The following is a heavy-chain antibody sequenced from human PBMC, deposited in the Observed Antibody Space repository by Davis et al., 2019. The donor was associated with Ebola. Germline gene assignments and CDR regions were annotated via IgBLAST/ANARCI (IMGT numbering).Heavy chain of an antibody. CDR1: ALTFTSSA. Sequence: AASPTLSCHAPALTFTSSAMQWARQARGQRLEWIGWFVVGRCNTNYAQKFQERVSITMDMSTSTAYMELSRLRSDDTAVYYCATSGSYYDDAFDIWGQGTMVTVSS. V-gene: IGHV1-58*02. J-gene: IGHJ3*02. D-gene: IGHD1-26*01. CDR2: FVVGRCNT. CDR3: ATSGSYYDDAFDI.